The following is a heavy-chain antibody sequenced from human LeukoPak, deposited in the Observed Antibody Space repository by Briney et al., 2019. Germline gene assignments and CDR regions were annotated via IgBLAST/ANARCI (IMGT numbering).Heavy chain of an antibody. D-gene: IGHD6-19*01. CDR1: GFTFRTYD. CDR2: IGTTGDT. CDR3: TRDMAGSGTAMDV. V-gene: IGHV3-13*01. J-gene: IGHJ6*03. Sequence: GGSLRLSCAASGFTFRTYDMHWVRQVSGEGLEWVAIIGTTGDTYYPGSVKGRFAISRENGKNSLFLQMNSLRAGDTAAYYCTRDMAGSGTAMDVWGKGTTVTVSS.